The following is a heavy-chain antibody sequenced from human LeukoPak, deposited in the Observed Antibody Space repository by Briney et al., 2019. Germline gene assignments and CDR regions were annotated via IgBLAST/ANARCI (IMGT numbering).Heavy chain of an antibody. J-gene: IGHJ2*01. D-gene: IGHD4-11*01. CDR3: AHSNTWAWYFDI. CDR2: IYYSGRT. Sequence: SETLSLTCIVSGGSINRSGYYWGWIRQPPGMGLEWIGSIYYSGRTYHNPSLKSRVTISVDTPKNQFSLNLTSVTAADKAVYYYAHSNTWAWYFDIWGRGTLVTVSS. V-gene: IGHV4-39*01. CDR1: GGSINRSGYY.